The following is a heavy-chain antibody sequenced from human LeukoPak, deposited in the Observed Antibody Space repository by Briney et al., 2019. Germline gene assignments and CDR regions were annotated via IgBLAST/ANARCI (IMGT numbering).Heavy chain of an antibody. J-gene: IGHJ4*02. CDR2: INSDGSST. D-gene: IGHD5-18*01. CDR1: GCTFSSYW. Sequence: GGSLRLSCAASGCTFSSYWMHWVRQAPGKGLVWVSRINSDGSSTSYADSVKGRFTISRDNAKNSLYLQMNSLRAEDTAVYYCARGPKLGGYSYGPIDYWGQGTLVTVSS. CDR3: ARGPKLGGYSYGPIDY. V-gene: IGHV3-74*01.